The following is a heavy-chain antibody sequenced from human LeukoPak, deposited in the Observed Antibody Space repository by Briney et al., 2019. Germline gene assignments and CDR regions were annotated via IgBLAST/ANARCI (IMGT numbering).Heavy chain of an antibody. CDR1: GFTFSSHG. V-gene: IGHV3-30*18. D-gene: IGHD6-19*01. Sequence: GGSLRLSCAASGFTFSSHGIHWVRQAPGKGLEWVAVISYAGSDKYYADSVKGRFTISRDSSKNTLYLQMNSLRAEDTAVYYCAKSSSGGWYLLGDAFDIWGQGTMVTVSS. CDR3: AKSSSGGWYLLGDAFDI. J-gene: IGHJ3*02. CDR2: ISYAGSDK.